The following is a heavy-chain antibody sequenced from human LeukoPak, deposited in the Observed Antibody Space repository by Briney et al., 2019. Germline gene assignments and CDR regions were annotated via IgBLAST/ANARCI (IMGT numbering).Heavy chain of an antibody. CDR1: GFTFSSYS. CDR2: ISSSSSYI. J-gene: IGHJ6*04. D-gene: IGHD2-15*01. V-gene: IGHV3-21*01. CDR3: ASHYTYCSGGSCYYYYGMDV. Sequence: GSLRLSCAASGFTFSSYSMNWVRQAPGKGLEWVSSISSSSSYIYYADSVKGRFTISRDNAKNSLYLQMNSLRAEDTAVYYCASHYTYCSGGSCYYYYGMDVWGKGTTVTVSS.